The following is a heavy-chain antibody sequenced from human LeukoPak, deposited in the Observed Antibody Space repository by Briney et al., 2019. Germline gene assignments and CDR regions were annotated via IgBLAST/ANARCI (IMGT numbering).Heavy chain of an antibody. J-gene: IGHJ4*02. V-gene: IGHV3-9*01. CDR2: ISWNSGSI. Sequence: GRSLRLSCAGSGFTFSKYWMHWVRQAPGKGLEWVSGISWNSGSIGYADSVKGRFTISRDNAKNSLYLQMNSLRAEDTALYYCAKDISRYYGSGSPFDYWGQGTLVTVSS. CDR3: AKDISRYYGSGSPFDY. CDR1: GFTFSKYW. D-gene: IGHD3-10*01.